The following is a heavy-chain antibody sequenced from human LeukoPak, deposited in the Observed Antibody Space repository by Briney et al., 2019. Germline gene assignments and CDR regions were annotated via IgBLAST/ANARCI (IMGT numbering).Heavy chain of an antibody. CDR2: ISGSGGST. V-gene: IGHV3-23*01. Sequence: GGSLRLSCAASGFTFSSYAMSWVRQAPGKGLEWVSAISGSGGSTYYADSVKGRFTISRDNSKNTLYLQMNSLRAEDTAVYYCAKDGSHLLWFGEGYFDYWGQGTLVTVSS. CDR1: GFTFSSYA. CDR3: AKDGSHLLWFGEGYFDY. J-gene: IGHJ4*02. D-gene: IGHD3-10*01.